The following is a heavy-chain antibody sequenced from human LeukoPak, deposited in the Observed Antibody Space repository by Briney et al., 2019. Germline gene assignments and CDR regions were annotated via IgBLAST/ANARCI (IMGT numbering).Heavy chain of an antibody. CDR3: ARCLTGYSSSWQY. J-gene: IGHJ4*02. CDR2: MYYSGST. CDR1: GGSFSDYF. D-gene: IGHD6-13*01. V-gene: IGHV4-34*01. Sequence: SETLSLTCAVYGGSFSDYFWSWIRQPPGKGLEWIGSMYYSGSTYYNPSLKSRVTISGDKSKNQFSLKLSSVTAADTAVYYCARCLTGYSSSWQYWGQGTLVTVSS.